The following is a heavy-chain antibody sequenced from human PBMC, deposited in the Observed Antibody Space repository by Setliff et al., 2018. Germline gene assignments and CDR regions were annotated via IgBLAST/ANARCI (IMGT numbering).Heavy chain of an antibody. D-gene: IGHD2-15*01. V-gene: IGHV3-48*03. Sequence: GDLRLSCEASGFTFRTYEMIWVRQAPGKGLERVSKTHADGITIYSDSVRGRFTISRDSAKNSLHLQMTSLSAEDTAVYYCARRLPYFGMDVWGQGTTVTVSS. CDR1: GFTFRTYE. J-gene: IGHJ6*02. CDR3: ARRLPYFGMDV. CDR2: THADGITI.